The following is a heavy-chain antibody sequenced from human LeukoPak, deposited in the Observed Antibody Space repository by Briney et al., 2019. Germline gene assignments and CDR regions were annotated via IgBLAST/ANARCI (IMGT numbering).Heavy chain of an antibody. CDR3: AREGGGIPY. J-gene: IGHJ4*02. CDR2: IYSGGST. V-gene: IGHV3-53*01. D-gene: IGHD3-16*01. CDR1: GFTFSSYS. Sequence: GGSLRLSCAASGFTFSSYSMSWVRQAPGKGLEWVSVIYSGGSTYYADSVKGRFTISRDNSKNTLYLQMNSLRAEDTAVYYCAREGGGIPYWGQGTLVTVSS.